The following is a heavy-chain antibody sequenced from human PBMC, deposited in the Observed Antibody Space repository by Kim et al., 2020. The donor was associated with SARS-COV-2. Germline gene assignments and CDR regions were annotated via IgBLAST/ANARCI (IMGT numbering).Heavy chain of an antibody. J-gene: IGHJ4*02. D-gene: IGHD4-17*01. Sequence: NYSPSFQGHVTISADKSISTAYLQWSSLKASDTAMYYCASSDYGDHPISYWGQGTLVTVSS. CDR3: ASSDYGDHPISY. V-gene: IGHV5-10-1*01.